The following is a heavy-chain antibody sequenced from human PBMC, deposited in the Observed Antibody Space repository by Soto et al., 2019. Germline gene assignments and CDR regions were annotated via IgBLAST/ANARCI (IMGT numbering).Heavy chain of an antibody. Sequence: GGSLRLSCAASGFTFTRYSINWVRQAPGKGLEWVSSISSTTNYIYYGDSMKGRFTISRDNAKNSLYLEMNSLRAEDTAVYYCARESEDLTSNFDYWGQGTLVTVSS. J-gene: IGHJ4*02. CDR3: ARESEDLTSNFDY. V-gene: IGHV3-21*06. CDR1: GFTFTRYS. CDR2: ISSTTNYI.